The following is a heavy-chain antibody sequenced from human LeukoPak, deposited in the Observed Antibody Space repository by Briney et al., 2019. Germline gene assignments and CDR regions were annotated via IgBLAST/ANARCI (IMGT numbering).Heavy chain of an antibody. J-gene: IGHJ4*02. V-gene: IGHV3-48*01. CDR1: GFTFSSYS. CDR2: ISSSSSTI. CDR3: AEAIMVVRGATDY. D-gene: IGHD3-10*01. Sequence: GGSLRLSCAASGFTFSSYSMNWVRQAPGKGLEWVSYISSSSSTIYYADSVKGRFTISRDNSKNTLYLQMNSLSAEDTAVYYCAEAIMVVRGATDYWGQGTLVTVSS.